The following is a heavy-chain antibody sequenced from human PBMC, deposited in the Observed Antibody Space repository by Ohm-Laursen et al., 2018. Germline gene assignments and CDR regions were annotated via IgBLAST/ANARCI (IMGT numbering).Heavy chain of an antibody. CDR2: INHSGST. V-gene: IGHV4-34*01. Sequence: GTLSLTCAVYGGSFSGYYWSWIRQPPGKGLEWIGEINHSGSTNYNPSLKSRVTISVDTSKNHFSLKLSSVTAADTAVYYCARASGESGYDFWSGYYHPPHGFDYWGQGTLVTVSS. CDR3: ARASGESGYDFWSGYYHPPHGFDY. D-gene: IGHD3-3*01. J-gene: IGHJ4*02. CDR1: GGSFSGYY.